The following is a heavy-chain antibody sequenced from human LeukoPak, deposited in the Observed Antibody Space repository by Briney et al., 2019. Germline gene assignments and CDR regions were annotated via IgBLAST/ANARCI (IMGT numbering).Heavy chain of an antibody. CDR2: ISGSGGST. Sequence: PGGSLRLSCAASGFTFSSYGMSWVRQAPGKGLEWVSAISGSGGSTYYADSVKGRFTISRDNSKNTLYLQMNSLRAEDTAVYYCAKDLDIVVVPAAMSEVGNGGDYWGQGTLVTVSS. CDR3: AKDLDIVVVPAAMSEVGNGGDY. V-gene: IGHV3-23*01. D-gene: IGHD2-2*03. J-gene: IGHJ4*02. CDR1: GFTFSSYG.